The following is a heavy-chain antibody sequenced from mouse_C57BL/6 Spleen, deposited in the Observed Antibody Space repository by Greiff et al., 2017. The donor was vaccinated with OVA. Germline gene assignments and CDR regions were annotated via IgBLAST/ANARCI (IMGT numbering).Heavy chain of an antibody. CDR3: ARGDDDGYWYYGV. J-gene: IGHJ1*03. CDR2: IDPNSGGT. D-gene: IGHD2-4*01. Sequence: VQLQQPGAELVKPGASVKLSCTASGYTFTSYWMPWVQQRPGRGLEWIGRIDPNSGGTKYNEKFKSKATLTVDKPSSTAYLQLSSLASEDSSVDYDARGDDDGYWYYGVWGTGTTVSVST. V-gene: IGHV1-72*01. CDR1: GYTFTSYW.